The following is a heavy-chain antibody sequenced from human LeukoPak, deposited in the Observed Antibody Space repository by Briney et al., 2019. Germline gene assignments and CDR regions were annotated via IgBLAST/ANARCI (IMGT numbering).Heavy chain of an antibody. V-gene: IGHV4-59*08. CDR3: ASSIVATITSFDY. Sequence: SETLSLTCTVSGGSISPYNWSWIRQPPGKGLEWIGYIYSSANTNYNPSLKGRVTMSVDTSKNQFSLTLSSVTAADTAVYYCASSIVATITSFDYWGQGTLVTVSS. CDR2: IYSSANT. CDR1: GGSISPYN. D-gene: IGHD5-12*01. J-gene: IGHJ4*02.